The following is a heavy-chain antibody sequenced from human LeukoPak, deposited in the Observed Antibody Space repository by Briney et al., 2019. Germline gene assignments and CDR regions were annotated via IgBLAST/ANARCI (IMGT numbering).Heavy chain of an antibody. CDR3: ARDGGRLTMTYYYYMDV. J-gene: IGHJ6*03. D-gene: IGHD3-22*01. Sequence: GASVKVSCKASGYTFTGYYMHWVRQAPGQGLEWMGWINPNSGGTNYAQKFQGRVTMTRDTSISTAYMELSSLRSEDTAVYYCARDGGRLTMTYYYYMDVWGKGTTVTVSS. CDR2: INPNSGGT. CDR1: GYTFTGYY. V-gene: IGHV1-2*02.